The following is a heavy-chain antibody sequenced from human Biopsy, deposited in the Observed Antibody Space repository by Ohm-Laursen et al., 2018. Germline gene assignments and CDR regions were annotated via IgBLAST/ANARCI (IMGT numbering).Heavy chain of an antibody. Sequence: SETLSLTCTVSGDSLSSYSWSWIRQPAGKGLVGIGQIYTSGITNYNPSLKSRVTMSVDTSKNKFSLRVSSVTAADTAVYYCARDRDRRGWFDPWGQGTLVTVSS. J-gene: IGHJ5*02. CDR2: IYTSGIT. D-gene: IGHD1-14*01. CDR3: ARDRDRRGWFDP. V-gene: IGHV4-4*07. CDR1: GDSLSSYS.